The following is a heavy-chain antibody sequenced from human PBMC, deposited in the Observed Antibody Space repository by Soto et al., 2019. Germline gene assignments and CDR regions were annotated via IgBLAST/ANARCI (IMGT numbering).Heavy chain of an antibody. Sequence: SETLSLTCAVSGYSWSWIRQPPGKGLEWIGYIYHSGSTYYNPSLKSRVTISVDRSKNQFSLKLSSVTAADTAVYYCARTDRSAYYYYGMDVWGQGTTVTVSS. CDR1: GYS. V-gene: IGHV4-30-2*01. CDR2: IYHSGST. CDR3: ARTDRSAYYYYGMDV. J-gene: IGHJ6*02. D-gene: IGHD2-21*02.